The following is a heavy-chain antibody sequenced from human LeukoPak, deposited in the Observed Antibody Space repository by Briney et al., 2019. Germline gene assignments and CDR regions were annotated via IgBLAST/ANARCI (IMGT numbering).Heavy chain of an antibody. Sequence: GGSLRLSCAASGFTFSDYYTSWIRQAPGKGLEWVSYISSSGSTIYYADSVKGRFTISRDNAKNSLYLQMNSLRAEDTAVYYCARPPQDPRARTDDFWSGSPNWGQGTLVTVSS. V-gene: IGHV3-11*01. CDR1: GFTFSDYY. CDR3: ARPPQDPRARTDDFWSGSPN. CDR2: ISSSGSTI. J-gene: IGHJ4*02. D-gene: IGHD3-3*01.